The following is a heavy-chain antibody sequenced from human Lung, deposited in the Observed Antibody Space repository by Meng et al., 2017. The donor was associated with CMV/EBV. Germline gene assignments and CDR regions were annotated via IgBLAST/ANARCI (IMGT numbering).Heavy chain of an antibody. CDR2: INPVPGRT. J-gene: IGHJ4*02. D-gene: IGHD1-1*01. V-gene: IGHV1-46*01. CDR3: ARVPGTTGASPHLDL. Sequence: SVXVSXXACGNIFSTYYIDWVRQAPGQGLEWMGRINPVPGRTFYATKFQGRVTMTSHTSASMVYMEVSSLTSKDTAVYYCARVPGTTGASPHLDLWGQGTXVTVSS. CDR1: GNIFSTYY.